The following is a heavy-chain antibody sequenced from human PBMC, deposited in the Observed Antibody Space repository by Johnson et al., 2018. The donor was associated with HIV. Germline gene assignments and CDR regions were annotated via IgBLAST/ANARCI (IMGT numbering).Heavy chain of an antibody. J-gene: IGHJ3*02. Sequence: EVLLLESGGGLVQPGGSLRLSCAASGFTVSSNYMSWVRQAPGKGLEWVSVIYSGGSTYYADSVKGRFTISRDNSKNTLYLQMNSLRAEDTAVYYCARDRSENAFDIWGQGTMVTVSS. CDR3: ARDRSENAFDI. V-gene: IGHV3-66*01. CDR2: IYSGGST. CDR1: GFTVSSNY.